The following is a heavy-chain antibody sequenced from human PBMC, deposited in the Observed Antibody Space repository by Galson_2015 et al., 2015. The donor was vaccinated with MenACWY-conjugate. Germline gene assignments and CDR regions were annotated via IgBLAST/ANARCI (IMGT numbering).Heavy chain of an antibody. CDR3: ARVRAQYGSGSFYSSSMSSYYYYMDV. V-gene: IGHV3-7*01. J-gene: IGHJ6*03. CDR2: IKQDGSDK. CDR1: GFTFSNYW. Sequence: SLRLSCAASGFTFSNYWMTWVRQAPGKGLEWVANIKQDGSDKYYVDSMKGRFTISRDNAKNSLYLQMNSLRAEDTAVYYCARVRAQYGSGSFYSSSMSSYYYYMDVWGKGTTVTVSS. D-gene: IGHD3-10*01.